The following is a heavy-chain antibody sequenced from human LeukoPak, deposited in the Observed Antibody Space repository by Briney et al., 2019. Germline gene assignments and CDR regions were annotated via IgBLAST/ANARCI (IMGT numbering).Heavy chain of an antibody. V-gene: IGHV3-49*04. J-gene: IGHJ6*02. CDR1: GFTFGDYA. D-gene: IGHD2-2*01. CDR3: TRVVPAAHYGMDV. CDR2: IRSKAYGVTT. Sequence: GGSLRLSCTASGFTFGDYAMSWVRQAPGKGLEWVGFIRSKAYGVTTEYAASVKGRFTISRDDSKSIAYLQMNSLKTEDTAVYYCTRVVPAAHYGMDVWGQGTTVTVSS.